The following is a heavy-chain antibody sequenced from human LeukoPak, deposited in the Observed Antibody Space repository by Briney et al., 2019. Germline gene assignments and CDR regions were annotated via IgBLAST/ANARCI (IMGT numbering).Heavy chain of an antibody. CDR3: ARDRRIMITFGGVIVRGFDY. J-gene: IGHJ4*02. CDR2: MSAYNGNT. CDR1: GYTFTSYG. D-gene: IGHD3-16*02. V-gene: IGHV1-18*01. Sequence: ASVKVSCKASGYTFTSYGISWLRQAPGQGLEWMGWMSAYNGNTNYAQKLQGRVTMTTDTSTSTAYMELRSLRSDDTAVYYCARDRRIMITFGGVIVRGFDYWGQGTLVTVSS.